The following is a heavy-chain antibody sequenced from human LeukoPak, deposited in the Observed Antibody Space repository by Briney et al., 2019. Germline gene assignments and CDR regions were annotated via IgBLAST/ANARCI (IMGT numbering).Heavy chain of an antibody. Sequence: EASVKVSCKASGYTFTGYYMHWVRQAPGQGLEWMGWINPNSGGTNYAQKLQGRVTMTTDTSTSTDYMELRSLRSDDTAVYYCARTSYYYGSGSYYNVDYFDYWGQGTLVTVSS. D-gene: IGHD3-10*01. CDR3: ARTSYYYGSGSYYNVDYFDY. CDR1: GYTFTGYY. J-gene: IGHJ4*02. CDR2: INPNSGGT. V-gene: IGHV1-2*02.